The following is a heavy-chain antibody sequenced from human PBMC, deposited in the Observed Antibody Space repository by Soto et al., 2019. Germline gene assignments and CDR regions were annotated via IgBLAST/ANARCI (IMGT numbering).Heavy chain of an antibody. D-gene: IGHD6-19*01. CDR2: IYPGDSDT. V-gene: IGHV5-51*01. Sequence: GESLKISCMGSGYKVSTWHNFTSYWIAWVRQMPGEGLEWMGIIYPGDSDTRYSPSFQGQVPISADKSINSVYLQWSSLKASDTAMYYCARSRRGAYSSGWYSLSGYYHYVIDVWGQGTKVTVSS. CDR3: ARSRRGAYSSGWYSLSGYYHYVIDV. J-gene: IGHJ6*02. CDR1: GYKVSTWHNFTSYW.